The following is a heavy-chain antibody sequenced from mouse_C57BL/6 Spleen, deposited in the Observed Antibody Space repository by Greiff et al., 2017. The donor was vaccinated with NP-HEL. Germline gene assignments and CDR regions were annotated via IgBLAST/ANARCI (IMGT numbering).Heavy chain of an antibody. Sequence: VQLQQPGAELVMPGASVKLSCKASGYTFTSYWMHWVKQRPGQGLEWIGEIDPSDSYTNYNQKFKGKSTLTVDKSSSTAYMQLSSLTSEDSAVYYCARSLYYYGSNYFDYWGQGTTLTVSS. D-gene: IGHD1-1*01. J-gene: IGHJ2*01. V-gene: IGHV1-69*01. CDR3: ARSLYYYGSNYFDY. CDR2: IDPSDSYT. CDR1: GYTFTSYW.